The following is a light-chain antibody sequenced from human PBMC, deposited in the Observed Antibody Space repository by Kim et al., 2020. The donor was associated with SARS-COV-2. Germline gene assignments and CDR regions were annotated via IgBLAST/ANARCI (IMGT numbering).Light chain of an antibody. V-gene: IGKV1-8*01. CDR3: QQYYSYPRT. CDR1: QGISSY. Sequence: ASTGDRVTITCPASQGISSYLAWYQQKPGKAPKLLIYAASTLQSGVPSRFSGSGSGTDFTLTISCLQSEDFATYYCQQYYSYPRTFGQGTKVDIK. CDR2: AAS. J-gene: IGKJ1*01.